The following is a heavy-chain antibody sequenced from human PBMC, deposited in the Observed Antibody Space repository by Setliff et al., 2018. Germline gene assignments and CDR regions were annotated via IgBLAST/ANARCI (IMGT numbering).Heavy chain of an antibody. J-gene: IGHJ4*02. Sequence: GESLKISCAASGFSFSYFYMSWVRQAPGKGLEWLSKISGDGITIFYADSVKGRFTISRDNAKNSLYLQMNSLRAEDTAVYYCARENYYVSSGYYYGVDYWGQGTLVTVSS. CDR3: ARENYYVSSGYYYGVDY. CDR2: ISGDGITI. D-gene: IGHD3-22*01. CDR1: GFSFSYFY. V-gene: IGHV3-11*01.